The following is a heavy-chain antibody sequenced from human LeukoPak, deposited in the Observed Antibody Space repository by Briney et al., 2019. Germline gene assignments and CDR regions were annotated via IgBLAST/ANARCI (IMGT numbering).Heavy chain of an antibody. V-gene: IGHV1-46*01. D-gene: IGHD6-6*01. CDR2: IKHSVCST. CDR3: AREGLVLHAFDM. J-gene: IGHJ3*02. CDR1: GYTFSDYY. Sequence: ASVKVSCKASGYTFSDYYMHWVRQAPGQGLEWMGIIKHSVCSTSYAQEFQGRVTMTSDTSTSTVYMELSSLRSEDTAVYYCAREGLVLHAFDMWGQGTMVTVSS.